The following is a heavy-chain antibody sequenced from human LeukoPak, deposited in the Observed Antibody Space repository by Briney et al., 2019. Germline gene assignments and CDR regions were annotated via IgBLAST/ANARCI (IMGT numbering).Heavy chain of an antibody. V-gene: IGHV1-3*01. CDR2: INAGNGNT. D-gene: IGHD3-3*01. CDR1: GYTFTSYA. Sequence: ASVTVSCKASGYTFTSYAMHWVRQAPGQRLEWMGWINAGNGNTKYSQKFQGRVTITRDTSASTAYMELSSLRSEDTAVYYCARGTYDFWSGFTHFDYWGQGTLVTVSS. CDR3: ARGTYDFWSGFTHFDY. J-gene: IGHJ4*02.